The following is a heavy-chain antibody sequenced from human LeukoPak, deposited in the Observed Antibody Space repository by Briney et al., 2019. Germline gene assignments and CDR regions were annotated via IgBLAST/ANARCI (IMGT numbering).Heavy chain of an antibody. V-gene: IGHV1-18*01. Sequence: ASVKVSCKASGYTFTSYGISWVRQAPGQGLEWMGWISAYNGNTNYAQKLQGRVTMTTDTSTSTAYMELRSLRSDDTAVYYCARAERGSYYMLMPYDAFDIWGQGTMVTVSS. CDR1: GYTFTSYG. J-gene: IGHJ3*02. D-gene: IGHD1-26*01. CDR2: ISAYNGNT. CDR3: ARAERGSYYMLMPYDAFDI.